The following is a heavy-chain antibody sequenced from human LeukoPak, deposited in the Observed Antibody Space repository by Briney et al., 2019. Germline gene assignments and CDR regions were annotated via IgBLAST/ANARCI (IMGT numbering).Heavy chain of an antibody. Sequence: GGSLRLSCAASGFTFSGYSMNWVRQAPGKGLEWVSYTSSRSTTIYYADSVKGRFTISRDNAKNSLYLQMNSLRDEDTAVYYCASSILVVGSTYYFDYWGQGTLVTVSS. D-gene: IGHD2-2*01. J-gene: IGHJ4*02. CDR3: ASSILVVGSTYYFDY. V-gene: IGHV3-48*02. CDR1: GFTFSGYS. CDR2: TSSRSTTI.